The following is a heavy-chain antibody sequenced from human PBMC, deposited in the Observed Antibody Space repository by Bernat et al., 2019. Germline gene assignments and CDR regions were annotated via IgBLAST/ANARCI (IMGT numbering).Heavy chain of an antibody. D-gene: IGHD2-8*01. CDR3: TTDRPGVGGDY. CDR1: GFTISNAW. CDR2: IKSKTDGGTT. J-gene: IGHJ4*02. V-gene: IGHV3-15*01. Sequence: EVQLVESGGGLVKPGGSLRLSCAASGFTISNAWMSWVRQAPGKGLEWVGRIKSKTDGGTTDYAAPVKGRFTISRDDSKNTLYLQMNSLKTEDTAVYYCTTDRPGVGGDYWGQGTLVTVSS.